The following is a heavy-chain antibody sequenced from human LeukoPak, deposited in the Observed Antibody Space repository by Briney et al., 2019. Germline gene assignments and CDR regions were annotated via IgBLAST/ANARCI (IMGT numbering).Heavy chain of an antibody. D-gene: IGHD6-19*01. CDR3: ARGPNIAVAGDHFDY. Sequence: PGGSLRLSCAASGFTFSSYWMSWVRQPPGKGLEWIGEINHSGSTNYNPSLKSRVTISVDTSKNQFSLKLSSVTAADTAVYYCARGPNIAVAGDHFDYWGQGTLVTVSS. V-gene: IGHV4-34*01. CDR2: INHSGST. J-gene: IGHJ4*02. CDR1: GFTFSSYW.